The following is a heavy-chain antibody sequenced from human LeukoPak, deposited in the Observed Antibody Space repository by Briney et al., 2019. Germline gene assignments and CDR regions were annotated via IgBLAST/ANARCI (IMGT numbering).Heavy chain of an antibody. Sequence: PGGSLRLSCTASGFTFSSYAMSWVRQAPGKGLEWVSAISGSGGSTYYADSVKGRFAISRDNSKNTLYLRMNSLRAEDTAVYYCAKGSSGGEMATISHWGQGTLVTVSS. CDR3: AKGSSGGEMATISH. CDR2: ISGSGGST. D-gene: IGHD5-24*01. V-gene: IGHV3-23*01. J-gene: IGHJ4*02. CDR1: GFTFSSYA.